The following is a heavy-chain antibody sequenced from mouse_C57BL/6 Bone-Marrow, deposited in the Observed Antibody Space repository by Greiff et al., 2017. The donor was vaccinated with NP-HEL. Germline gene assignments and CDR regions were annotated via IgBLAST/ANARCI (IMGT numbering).Heavy chain of an antibody. CDR1: GYTFTSYW. CDR3: ARVTTDGYYYAMDY. J-gene: IGHJ4*01. CDR2: IHPNSGST. D-gene: IGHD1-1*01. V-gene: IGHV1-64*01. Sequence: QVQLQQPGAELVKPGASVKLSCKASGYTFTSYWMHWVKQRPGQGLEWIGMIHPNSGSTNYNEKFKSKATLTVDKSSSTAYMQLSSLTSEDSAVYYCARVTTDGYYYAMDYWGQGTSVTVSS.